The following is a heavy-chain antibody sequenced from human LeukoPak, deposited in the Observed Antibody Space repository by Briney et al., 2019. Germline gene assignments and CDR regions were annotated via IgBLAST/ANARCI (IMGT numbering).Heavy chain of an antibody. CDR2: VSSSSSYI. CDR1: GFTFSSYE. V-gene: IGHV3-21*05. J-gene: IGHJ4*02. Sequence: GGSLRLSCAASGFTFSSYEMNWVRQAPGKGLEWVSYVSSSSSYIYYADSVKGRFTISRDNAKNSLYLQMNSLRAEDTAVYYCARRSGIAVAGAFDYWGQGTLVTVSS. CDR3: ARRSGIAVAGAFDY. D-gene: IGHD6-19*01.